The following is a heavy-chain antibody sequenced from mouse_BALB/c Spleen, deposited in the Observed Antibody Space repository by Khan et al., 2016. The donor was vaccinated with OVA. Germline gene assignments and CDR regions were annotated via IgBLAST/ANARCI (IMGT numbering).Heavy chain of an antibody. Sequence: QVQLQQPGPELVKPGASVKMSCKASGYTFTDYVMNWVKQRNGQGLEWIGQIYPGSDSTYYNEKFKGKATLTADRSSSTAYMQLSNLASEDSAFYFCARAGWDVFAYWGQGTLVTVSA. CDR2: IYPGSDST. D-gene: IGHD4-1*01. CDR1: GYTFTDYV. V-gene: IGHV1-77*01. CDR3: ARAGWDVFAY. J-gene: IGHJ3*01.